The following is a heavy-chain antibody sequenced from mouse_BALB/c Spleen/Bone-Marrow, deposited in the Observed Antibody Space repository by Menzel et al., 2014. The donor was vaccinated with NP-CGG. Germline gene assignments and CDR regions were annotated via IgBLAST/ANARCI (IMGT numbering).Heavy chain of an antibody. D-gene: IGHD2-10*02. V-gene: IGHV1-4*01. J-gene: IGHJ4*01. Sequence: VHVVESGAELARPGASVKMSCKASGYTFTSYTMHWVKQRPGQGLEWIGYINPSSGYTNYNQKFKDKATLTADKSSSTAYMQLSSLTSEDSAVYYCAYGNYGYAMDYWGQGTSVTVSS. CDR1: GYTFTSYT. CDR3: AYGNYGYAMDY. CDR2: INPSSGYT.